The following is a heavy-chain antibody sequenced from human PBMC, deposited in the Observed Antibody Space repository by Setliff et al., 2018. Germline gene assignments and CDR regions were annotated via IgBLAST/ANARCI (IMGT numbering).Heavy chain of an antibody. Sequence: GGSLRLSCTASGFTFGDYAMSWVRQAPGKGLEWVGFIRSKAYGGTTEYAASVKGRFTVSRDNAKNSLSLQMNSLRPEDTALYYCARGWGGMDVWGQGTTVTVSS. CDR2: IRSKAYGGTT. CDR1: GFTFGDYA. CDR3: ARGWGGMDV. V-gene: IGHV3-49*04. J-gene: IGHJ6*02. D-gene: IGHD3-16*01.